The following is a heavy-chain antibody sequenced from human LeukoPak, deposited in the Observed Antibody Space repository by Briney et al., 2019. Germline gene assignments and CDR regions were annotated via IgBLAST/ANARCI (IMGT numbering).Heavy chain of an antibody. CDR2: INEDGRAK. D-gene: IGHD3-10*01. J-gene: IGHJ4*01. CDR1: GFTFSTYW. CDR3: ARPYYGSADY. V-gene: IGHV3-7*03. Sequence: GGSLRLSCVASGFTFSTYWVSWVRQAPGKGLEWVANINEDGRAKYYVDSVMGRFTISRDNAKNSLYLQMNSLRAEDTAVYYCARPYYGSADYWGHGTLVTVSS.